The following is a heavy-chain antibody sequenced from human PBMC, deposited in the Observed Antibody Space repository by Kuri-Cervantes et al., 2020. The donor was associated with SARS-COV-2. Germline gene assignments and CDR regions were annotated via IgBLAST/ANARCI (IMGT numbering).Heavy chain of an antibody. CDR2: IMQDGSDK. CDR1: GFTFSRCW. Sequence: GGSLRLSCGDSGFTFSRCWMNWVRQAPGKGLEWVANIMQDGSDKYFVDSVKGRFAISRGNAKNSLFLQMNGLRAEDTAVYYCAKDLGDLKSAFDIWGQGTMVTVSS. J-gene: IGHJ3*02. CDR3: AKDLGDLKSAFDI. D-gene: IGHD3-16*01. V-gene: IGHV3-7*01.